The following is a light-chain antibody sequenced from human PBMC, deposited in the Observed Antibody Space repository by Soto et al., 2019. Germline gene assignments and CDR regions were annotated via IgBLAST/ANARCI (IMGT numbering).Light chain of an antibody. CDR2: GTS. CDR1: QSVGSRS. Sequence: EIVLTQSPGTLSLSPGERATLSCRASQSVGSRSLAWYQQKPGQAPRVLLYGTSERATGIPDRFSGSGSGTEFTLTISSLEPEDFAVYYCQQRSSWPRTFGQGTKVDIK. CDR3: QQRSSWPRT. V-gene: IGKV3D-20*02. J-gene: IGKJ1*01.